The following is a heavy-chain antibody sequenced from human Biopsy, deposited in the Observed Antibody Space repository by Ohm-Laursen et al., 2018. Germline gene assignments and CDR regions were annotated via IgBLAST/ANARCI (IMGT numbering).Heavy chain of an antibody. D-gene: IGHD2-15*01. Sequence: GTLSLTCIVSGVSINTGGYYWTWIRQPPGKGLEWLGYFYGSGNTYYNPSLKSRVTISVDPSKNQFSLKLNAVTAADTAVYYCAKGITVYVVVLPYYFDDWGQGTLVTVSS. CDR1: GVSINTGGYY. CDR2: FYGSGNT. V-gene: IGHV4-61*08. CDR3: AKGITVYVVVLPYYFDD. J-gene: IGHJ4*02.